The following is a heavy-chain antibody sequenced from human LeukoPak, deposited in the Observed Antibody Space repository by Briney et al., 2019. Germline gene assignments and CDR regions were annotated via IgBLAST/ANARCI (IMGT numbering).Heavy chain of an antibody. D-gene: IGHD1-26*01. Sequence: GASVKVSCKASGYTFTSYDVNWVRQATGQGLEWMGWMNPNSGNTGYAQKFQGRVTISRNTSITTAYMELSGLTSEDTAVYYCARPRGGSPVRYWFDPWGQGTLVTVSS. CDR1: GYTFTSYD. J-gene: IGHJ5*02. V-gene: IGHV1-8*03. CDR3: ARPRGGSPVRYWFDP. CDR2: MNPNSGNT.